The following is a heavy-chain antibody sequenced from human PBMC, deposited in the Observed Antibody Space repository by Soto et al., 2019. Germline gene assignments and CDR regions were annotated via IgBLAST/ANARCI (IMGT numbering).Heavy chain of an antibody. Sequence: QVQLVESGGGVVQPGRSLSLSCAASGFTFSSYAIHWVRQAPGKGREWVAVISYDGSKKYYPDSVKGRSTISRDNSKNTLYLQMNSLRAEDTAVYYCARDYYRFNSGYGFSMDVWGQGTTVTVSS. CDR2: ISYDGSKK. CDR3: ARDYYRFNSGYGFSMDV. CDR1: GFTFSSYA. D-gene: IGHD5-12*01. J-gene: IGHJ6*02. V-gene: IGHV3-30-3*01.